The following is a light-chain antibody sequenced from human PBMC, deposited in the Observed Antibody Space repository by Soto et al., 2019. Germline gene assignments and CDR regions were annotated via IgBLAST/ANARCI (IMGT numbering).Light chain of an antibody. Sequence: QLVLTQSSSASASLGSSVKLTCTLSSGHSSYIIAWHQQQPGKAPRSLMKLEGSGTYNKGSGVPDRFSGSSSGADRYLTISNLQFEDEADYYCETWDSNTWVFGGGTKLTVL. CDR2: LEGSGTY. J-gene: IGLJ3*02. V-gene: IGLV4-60*02. CDR1: SGHSSYI. CDR3: ETWDSNTWV.